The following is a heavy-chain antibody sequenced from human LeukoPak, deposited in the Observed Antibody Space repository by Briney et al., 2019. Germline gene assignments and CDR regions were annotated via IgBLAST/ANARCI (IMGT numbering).Heavy chain of an antibody. CDR2: ISSSGSTI. D-gene: IGHD3-22*01. J-gene: IGHJ4*02. CDR3: ARESDSSEGYFDY. CDR1: GFTFSSYE. V-gene: IGHV3-48*03. Sequence: GGSLRLSCAASGFTFSSYEMNWVRQAPGKGLEGVSYISSSGSTIYYADSVKGRFTISRDNAKNSLYLQMNSLRAEDTAVYYCARESDSSEGYFDYWGQGTLVTVSS.